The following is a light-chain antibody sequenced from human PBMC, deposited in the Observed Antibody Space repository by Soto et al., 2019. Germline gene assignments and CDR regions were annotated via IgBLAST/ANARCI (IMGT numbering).Light chain of an antibody. J-gene: IGLJ3*02. CDR1: NIGSKS. CDR3: QVWDSSSDHAV. V-gene: IGLV3-21*04. CDR2: YDT. Sequence: SYELTQPPSVSVAPEKTARITCGGNNIGSKSVQWYQQKPGLATVLVIYYDTNRHSGIPERFSGSNSGNTATLTITRVEAGDEADSYCQVWDSSSDHAVFGGGTKVTVL.